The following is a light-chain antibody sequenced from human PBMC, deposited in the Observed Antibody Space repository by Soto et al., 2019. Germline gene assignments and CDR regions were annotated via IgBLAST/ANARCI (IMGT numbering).Light chain of an antibody. CDR1: RTLSSD. CDR2: AAS. V-gene: IGKV1-39*01. CDR3: QQTYSVPWT. Sequence: DIQMTQTPSSLSASVGDRVTITCRASRTLSSDINWYQQKPGQAPKFLIYAASSLHSGVPSRFSGSGSGTEFTLTISDLQPEDSATYYCQQTYSVPWTFGQGTKVEV. J-gene: IGKJ1*01.